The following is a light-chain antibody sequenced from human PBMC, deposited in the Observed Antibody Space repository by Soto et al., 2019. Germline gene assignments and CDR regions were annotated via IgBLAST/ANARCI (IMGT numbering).Light chain of an antibody. Sequence: DIQMTQSPSTLSASVGDRVTITCRASQSISSWLAWYQQKPGKAPKLLIYDASSLESGVPSRFSGSGSGTEFTLTISSLQPDDFATYYCQQLFISPPTFGPGTKVDIK. J-gene: IGKJ3*01. CDR3: QQLFISPPT. CDR2: DAS. V-gene: IGKV1-5*01. CDR1: QSISSW.